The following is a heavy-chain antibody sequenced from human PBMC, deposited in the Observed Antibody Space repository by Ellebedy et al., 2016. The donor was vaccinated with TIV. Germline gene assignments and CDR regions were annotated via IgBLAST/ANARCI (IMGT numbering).Heavy chain of an antibody. D-gene: IGHD6-19*01. Sequence: GGSLRLSCTALGFSFRACGMSWVRQAPGKGLEWVSTISGSGGSTYYADSVKGRVTISRDNSKNTLYLQMNSLRAEDTAVYYCAKGITVYSSGWYVFDYWGQGTLVTVSS. J-gene: IGHJ4*02. CDR1: GFSFRACG. CDR2: ISGSGGST. CDR3: AKGITVYSSGWYVFDY. V-gene: IGHV3-23*01.